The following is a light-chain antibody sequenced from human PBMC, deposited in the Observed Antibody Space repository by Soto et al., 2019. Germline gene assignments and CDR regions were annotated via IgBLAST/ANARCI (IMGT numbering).Light chain of an antibody. CDR1: QSVSSY. V-gene: IGKV3-11*01. CDR2: DAS. J-gene: IGKJ2*01. CDR3: QQRSNWPYT. Sequence: EIVLTQSPATLSLSPGERATLSCRASQSVSSYLAWYQQKPGQAPRLLIYDASNRATGIPARFSGSGSGTDFPLPISSLEPEDFAVYYCQQRSNWPYTFGQGNKLEIK.